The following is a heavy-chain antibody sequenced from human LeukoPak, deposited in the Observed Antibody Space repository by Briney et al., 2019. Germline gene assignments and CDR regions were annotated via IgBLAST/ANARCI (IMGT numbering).Heavy chain of an antibody. CDR2: ISNDGSKK. CDR1: GFTFSSYG. V-gene: IGHV3-30*18. CDR3: AKDRYSYAFEYSDS. D-gene: IGHD5-18*01. Sequence: GGSLRLSCAASGFTFSSYGMHWVRQALGKGLDWVAVISNDGSKKYYADSVKGRFTISRDNSKYTLSLQVSSLRTEDTAVYYCAKDRYSYAFEYSDSWGQGTLVTVSS. J-gene: IGHJ4*02.